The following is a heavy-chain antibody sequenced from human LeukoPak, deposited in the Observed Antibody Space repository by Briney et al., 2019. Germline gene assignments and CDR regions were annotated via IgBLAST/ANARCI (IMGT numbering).Heavy chain of an antibody. J-gene: IGHJ4*02. V-gene: IGHV3-9*01. CDR2: ISWNSGSI. D-gene: IGHD3-16*02. CDR1: GFTFSSYA. CDR3: AKSSLGELSLSGVIDY. Sequence: PGGSLRLSCAASGFTFSSYAMSWVRHAPGKGLEGVSGISWNSGSIGYADSVKGRFTISRDNAKNSLYLQMNSLRAEDTALYYCAKSSLGELSLSGVIDYWGQGTLVTVSS.